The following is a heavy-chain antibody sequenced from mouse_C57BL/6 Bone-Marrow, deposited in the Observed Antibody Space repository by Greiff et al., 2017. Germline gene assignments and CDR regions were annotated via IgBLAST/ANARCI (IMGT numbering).Heavy chain of an antibody. D-gene: IGHD1-1*01. J-gene: IGHJ2*01. CDR3: ARSLSTVEGY. V-gene: IGHV1-26*01. Sequence: EVQLQQSGPELVKPGASVKISCKASGYTFTDYYMNWVKQSHGKSLEWIGDINPNNGGTSYNQKFKGKATLTVDKSSSTAYMELRSLTSEDSAVYYCARSLSTVEGYWGQGTTLTVSS. CDR2: INPNNGGT. CDR1: GYTFTDYY.